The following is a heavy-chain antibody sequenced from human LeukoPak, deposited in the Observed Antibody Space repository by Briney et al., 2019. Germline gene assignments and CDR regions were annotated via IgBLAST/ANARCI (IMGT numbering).Heavy chain of an antibody. D-gene: IGHD2-15*01. CDR1: GFTFSDYY. J-gene: IGHJ2*01. CDR2: ISSRGTTM. CDR3: ARGGVVAATLQPWYFDL. Sequence: GGSLRLSCAASGFTFSDYYMSWIRQAPGKGLEGVSYISSRGTTMFYADSVQGRFTISRDNAKNSLYLQMNSLRAEDTAVYYCARGGVVAATLQPWYFDLWGRGTLVTVSS. V-gene: IGHV3-11*01.